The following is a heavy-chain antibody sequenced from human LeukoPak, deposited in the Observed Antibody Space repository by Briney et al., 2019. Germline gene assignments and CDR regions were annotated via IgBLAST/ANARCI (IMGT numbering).Heavy chain of an antibody. CDR2: ISGSGGST. Sequence: GGSLRLSCAASGFTFSSYAMSGVRQAPGKGLEWVSVISGSGGSTYYADSVKGRFTISRDNSKNTLYLQMNSLRAEGTAVYYCAKDPGGWAYNWFDPWGQGTLVTVSS. J-gene: IGHJ5*02. D-gene: IGHD3-16*01. CDR1: GFTFSSYA. CDR3: AKDPGGWAYNWFDP. V-gene: IGHV3-23*01.